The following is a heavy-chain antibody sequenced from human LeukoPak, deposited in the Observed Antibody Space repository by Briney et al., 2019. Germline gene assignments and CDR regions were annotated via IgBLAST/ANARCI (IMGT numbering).Heavy chain of an antibody. V-gene: IGHV3-74*01. CDR3: ARDGDGYNFDY. CDR2: VTRDGSGT. J-gene: IGHJ4*02. Sequence: PGGSLRLPCAASGFTFSGYWMHWVRQAPGKGLVWVARVTRDGSGTNYADSVKGRFTISRDNGKNTLYLQMNSLRAEDTAVYYCARDGDGYNFDYWGQGTLVTVSS. D-gene: IGHD5-24*01. CDR1: GFTFSGYW.